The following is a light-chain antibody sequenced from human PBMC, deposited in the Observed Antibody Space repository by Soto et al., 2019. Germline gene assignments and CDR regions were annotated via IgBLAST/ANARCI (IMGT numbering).Light chain of an antibody. Sequence: EKVMSQSPATLSVSPGGRATLSCRASQSISDTLAWYQQKPGQAPRLLIHGASTRATGVPARFSGSGSGTEFTLTISNLQSEDFAVYYCQQYNDWPPLTFGGRTKVDIK. CDR1: QSISDT. V-gene: IGKV3-15*01. J-gene: IGKJ4*01. CDR3: QQYNDWPPLT. CDR2: GAS.